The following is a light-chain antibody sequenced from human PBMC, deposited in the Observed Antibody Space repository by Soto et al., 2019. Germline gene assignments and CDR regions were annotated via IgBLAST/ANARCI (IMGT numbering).Light chain of an antibody. CDR2: DVS. V-gene: IGLV2-14*01. Sequence: QSVLTQPASVSGSPGQSITISCTGTSSDVGAYNYVSWYQQHPGKAPKLMIHDVSNRPSGVSNRFSGSKSGNTASLTISGLQAEDEADYYCSSYTGSSTYVFGTGTKVTVL. J-gene: IGLJ1*01. CDR1: SSDVGAYNY. CDR3: SSYTGSSTYV.